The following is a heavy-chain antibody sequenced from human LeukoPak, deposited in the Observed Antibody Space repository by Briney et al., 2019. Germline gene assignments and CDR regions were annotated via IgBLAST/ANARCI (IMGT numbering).Heavy chain of an antibody. D-gene: IGHD1-1*01. V-gene: IGHV3-15*01. CDR3: TTDERAAMGH. CDR2: VKSQTDGGTT. J-gene: IGHJ4*02. Sequence: GGSLRLSCTVSGFTLSIAWMSWVRQAPGKGLEWVGRVKSQTDGGTTDYAAPVKGGFTISRDDSKNTLFLQMNSLKTEDTAVYYCTTDERAAMGHWGQGTLVTVSS. CDR1: GFTLSIAW.